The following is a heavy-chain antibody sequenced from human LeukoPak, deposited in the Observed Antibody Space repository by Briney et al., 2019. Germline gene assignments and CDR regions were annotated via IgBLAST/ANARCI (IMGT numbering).Heavy chain of an antibody. V-gene: IGHV5-51*01. CDR2: IYPGDSDT. CDR3: ARHVGYSSSWYQRRRDPDYYYYYYYMDV. J-gene: IGHJ6*03. D-gene: IGHD6-13*01. CDR1: GYSFTSYW. Sequence: GESLKISCKGSGYSFTSYWIGWVRQMPGKGLEWRGIIYPGDSDTRYSPSFQGQVTISAAKSISTAYLQWSSLKASDTAMYYCARHVGYSSSWYQRRRDPDYYYYYYYMDVWGKGTTVTVSS.